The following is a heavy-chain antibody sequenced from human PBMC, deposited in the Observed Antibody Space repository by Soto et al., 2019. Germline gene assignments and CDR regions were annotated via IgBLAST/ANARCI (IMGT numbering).Heavy chain of an antibody. V-gene: IGHV1-69*13. J-gene: IGHJ4*02. CDR2: IIPIFGTA. Sequence: ASVKVSCKASGGTFSSYAISWVRQAPGQGLEWMGGIIPIFGTASYAQKFQGRVTITADESTSTAYMELSSLRSEDTAVYYCARWAYDFWSGYYGYFDYWGQGTLVTVSS. CDR3: ARWAYDFWSGYYGYFDY. CDR1: GGTFSSYA. D-gene: IGHD3-3*01.